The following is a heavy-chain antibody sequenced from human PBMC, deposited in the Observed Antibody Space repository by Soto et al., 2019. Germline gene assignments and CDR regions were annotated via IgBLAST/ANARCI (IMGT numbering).Heavy chain of an antibody. D-gene: IGHD3-10*01. V-gene: IGHV2-5*02. J-gene: IGHJ4*02. CDR1: GFSLSTSGVG. Sequence: QITLKESGPPLVKPTQTLTLTCTFSGFSLSTSGVGVGWIRQPPGKALEWLALIYWDDDKRYSPSRKSRLTSTHDTTKTHQVFTLTNMDPVDTATYFFGHSPFGFGAGRCFDYWGQGTLVSVSS. CDR3: GHSPFGFGAGRCFDY. CDR2: IYWDDDK.